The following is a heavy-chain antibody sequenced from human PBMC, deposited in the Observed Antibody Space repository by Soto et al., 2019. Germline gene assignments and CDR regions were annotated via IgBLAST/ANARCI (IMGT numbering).Heavy chain of an antibody. CDR3: ATSSGSYSDY. D-gene: IGHD1-26*01. V-gene: IGHV4-31*11. CDR1: GGYISSGGYY. Sequence: SETLSLTCVVSGGYISSGGYYWSWIRQLPGKGLEWIGYIYFSGGTYYNPSLKSRLTISLDTSKNQFSLNLGSVTAADTAVYFCATSSGSYSDYWSRGTLVTVSS. J-gene: IGHJ4*02. CDR2: IYFSGGT.